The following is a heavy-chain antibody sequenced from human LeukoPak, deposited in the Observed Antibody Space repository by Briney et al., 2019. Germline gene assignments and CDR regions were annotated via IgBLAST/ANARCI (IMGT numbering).Heavy chain of an antibody. V-gene: IGHV4-59*01. CDR2: IYYSGYT. J-gene: IGHJ5*02. D-gene: IGHD6-19*01. CDR1: GGSLNSDY. Sequence: SETLSLTCTVSGGSLNSDYWSWIRQPPGKGLERIGYIYYSGYTNYNPSLKSRVTISVDTSKNQFSLKLSSVTAADTAVYYCASSKTNGDSSGWYAWFDHWGQGTLVTVSS. CDR3: ASSKTNGDSSGWYAWFDH.